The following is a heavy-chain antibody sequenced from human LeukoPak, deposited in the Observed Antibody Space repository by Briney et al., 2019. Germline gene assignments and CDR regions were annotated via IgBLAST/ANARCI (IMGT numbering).Heavy chain of an antibody. D-gene: IGHD4-17*01. J-gene: IGHJ4*02. V-gene: IGHV3-21*01. CDR2: ISSGSSAI. CDR1: GFTFSSFE. CDR3: ARGHTAVTRHFDF. Sequence: GGSLRLSCAVSGFTFSSFEMNWVRQAPGKGLEWVSIISSGSSAIFSADALKGRFTIPRDDAKNLLYLDMNSLRAEDTAVYYCARGHTAVTRHFDFWSQGTLVTVSS.